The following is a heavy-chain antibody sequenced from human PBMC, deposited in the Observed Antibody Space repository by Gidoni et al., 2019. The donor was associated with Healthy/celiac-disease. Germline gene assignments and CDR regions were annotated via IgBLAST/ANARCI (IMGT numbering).Heavy chain of an antibody. V-gene: IGHV3-23*01. Sequence: EVQLLESGGGLVQPGGSLRLSCAASGFTFSSYAMSWVRQAPGKGLEWVSAISGSGGSTYYADSVKGRFTISRDNSKNTLYLQMNSLRAEDTAVYYCAKDRYSSGWYAHYYGMDVWGQGTTVTVSS. CDR2: ISGSGGST. J-gene: IGHJ6*02. D-gene: IGHD6-19*01. CDR3: AKDRYSSGWYAHYYGMDV. CDR1: GFTFSSYA.